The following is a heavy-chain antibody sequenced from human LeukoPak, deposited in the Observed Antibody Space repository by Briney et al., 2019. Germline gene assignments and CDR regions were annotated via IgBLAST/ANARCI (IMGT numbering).Heavy chain of an antibody. Sequence: ASVKVSCKASGYTFTGYYMHWVRQAPGQGLEWMGRINPNSGGTNYAQKFQGRVTMTRDTSISTAYMELSRLRSDDTAVYYCARDDGRSYWYFDLWGRGTLVTVSS. CDR2: INPNSGGT. V-gene: IGHV1-2*06. CDR3: ARDDGRSYWYFDL. CDR1: GYTFTGYY. J-gene: IGHJ2*01.